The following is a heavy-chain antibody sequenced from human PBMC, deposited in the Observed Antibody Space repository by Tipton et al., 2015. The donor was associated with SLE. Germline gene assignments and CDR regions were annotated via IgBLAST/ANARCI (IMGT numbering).Heavy chain of an antibody. J-gene: IGHJ6*02. D-gene: IGHD3-10*01. V-gene: IGHV4-34*01. CDR2: INHSGST. CDR1: GGSFSGYY. Sequence: TLSLTCAVYGGSFSGYYWGWIRQPPGKGLEWIGEINHSGSTNYNPSLKSRVTISVDTSKNQFSLKLSSVTAADTAVYYCARQLWFGELLDPPYYYYYGMDVWGQGTTVTVSS. CDR3: ARQLWFGELLDPPYYYYYGMDV.